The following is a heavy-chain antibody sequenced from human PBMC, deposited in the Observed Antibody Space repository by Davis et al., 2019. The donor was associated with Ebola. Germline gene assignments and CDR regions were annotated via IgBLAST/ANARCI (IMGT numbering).Heavy chain of an antibody. CDR2: INPNSGGT. Sequence: ASVKVSCKASGYTFTGYYMHWVRQAPGQGLEWMGWINPNSGGTNYAQKFQGRVTMTRDTSISTAYMELSRLRSDDTAVYYCAAREGHDYGDYFDYWGQGTLVTVSS. CDR1: GYTFTGYY. V-gene: IGHV1-2*02. CDR3: AAREGHDYGDYFDY. J-gene: IGHJ4*02. D-gene: IGHD4-17*01.